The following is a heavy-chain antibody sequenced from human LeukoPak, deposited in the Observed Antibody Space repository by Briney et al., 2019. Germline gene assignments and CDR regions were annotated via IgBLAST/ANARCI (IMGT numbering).Heavy chain of an antibody. V-gene: IGHV3-11*06. D-gene: IGHD5-12*01. J-gene: IGHJ4*02. CDR3: ARAEGYSGYEYPGLADY. CDR1: GFTFSDYY. Sequence: GGSLRLSCAASGFTFSDYYMSWIRQAPGKGLEWVSYISSSSSYTNYADSVKGRFTISRDNAKNSLYLQMNSRRAEDTAVYYCARAEGYSGYEYPGLADYWGQGTLVTVSS. CDR2: ISSSSSYT.